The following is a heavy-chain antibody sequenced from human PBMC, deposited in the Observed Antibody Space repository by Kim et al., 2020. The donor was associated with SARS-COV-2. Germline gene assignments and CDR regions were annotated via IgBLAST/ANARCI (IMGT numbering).Heavy chain of an antibody. D-gene: IGHD3-22*01. CDR3: AKVQRGYDSSGYLDY. CDR2: IWYDGSNK. CDR1: GFTFSSYG. Sequence: GGSLRLSCAASGFTFSSYGMHWVRQAPGKGLEWVAVIWYDGSNKYYADSVKGRFTISRDNSKNTLYLQMNSLRAEDTAVYYCAKVQRGYDSSGYLDYWGQGTLVTVSS. J-gene: IGHJ4*02. V-gene: IGHV3-33*06.